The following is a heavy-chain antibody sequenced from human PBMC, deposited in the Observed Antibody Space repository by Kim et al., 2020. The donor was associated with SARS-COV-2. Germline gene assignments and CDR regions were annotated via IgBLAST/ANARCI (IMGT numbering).Heavy chain of an antibody. Sequence: GGSLRLSCAASGFTFSSYSMNWVRQAPGKGLEWVSSISSSSSYIYYADSVKGRFTISKDNAKNSLYLQMNSLRAEDTAVYYCARGNISRRTDWFDPWGQGTLVTVSS. CDR2: ISSSSSYI. V-gene: IGHV3-21*01. CDR3: ARGNISRRTDWFDP. J-gene: IGHJ5*02. CDR1: GFTFSSYS. D-gene: IGHD1-1*01.